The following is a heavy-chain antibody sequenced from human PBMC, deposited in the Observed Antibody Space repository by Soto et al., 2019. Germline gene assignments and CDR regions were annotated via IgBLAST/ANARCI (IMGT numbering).Heavy chain of an antibody. CDR2: IRSYNNST. CDR1: GYTFTSYG. V-gene: IGHV1-18*01. D-gene: IGHD2-8*01. J-gene: IGHJ4*02. Sequence: QVQLVQSGAEVKKPGASVKVSCKASGYTFTSYGVNWVRQAPGQGLEWMGWIRSYNNSTNYAQKLQGRVTMTTDTSTNTAYMELRGLRSDDTAVYYCARHGNGDDYWGQGTLVTVSS. CDR3: ARHGNGDDY.